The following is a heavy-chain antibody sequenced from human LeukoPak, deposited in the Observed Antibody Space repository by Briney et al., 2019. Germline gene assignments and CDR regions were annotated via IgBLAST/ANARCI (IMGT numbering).Heavy chain of an antibody. Sequence: GGSLRLSCAASGFTFSSYSMNWVRQAPGKGLGGGSYISSSSSTIYYADSVKGRFTISRDNAKNSLYLRMNSLRAEDTAVYYCARWIVVVPAAPYFDYWGQGTLVTVSS. CDR2: ISSSSSTI. CDR3: ARWIVVVPAAPYFDY. CDR1: GFTFSSYS. V-gene: IGHV3-48*01. D-gene: IGHD2-2*01. J-gene: IGHJ4*02.